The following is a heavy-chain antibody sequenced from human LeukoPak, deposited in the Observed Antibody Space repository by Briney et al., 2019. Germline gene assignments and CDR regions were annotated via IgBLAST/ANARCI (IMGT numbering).Heavy chain of an antibody. CDR2: INPDDSKS. Sequence: GESLKFSCRGSGYTSTNYWIGWVRQMPGKGLEWMGIINPDDSKSRYSPSFQGQVTISADKSTNTAFLQWSSLKASDTAMYYCARQIVTYYDIVIRYFDYWGQGTLVTVSS. CDR3: ARQIVTYYDIVIRYFDY. V-gene: IGHV5-51*01. D-gene: IGHD3-16*01. CDR1: GYTSTNYW. J-gene: IGHJ4*02.